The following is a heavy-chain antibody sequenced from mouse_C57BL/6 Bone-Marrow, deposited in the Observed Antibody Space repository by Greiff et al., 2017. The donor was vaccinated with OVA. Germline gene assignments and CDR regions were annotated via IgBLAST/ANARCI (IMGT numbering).Heavy chain of an antibody. CDR1: GYTFTSYT. CDR2: INPSSGYT. CDR3: ARQTVVAHYYAMDY. V-gene: IGHV1-4*01. D-gene: IGHD1-1*01. J-gene: IGHJ4*01. Sequence: QVQLQQSGAELARPGASVKMSCKASGYTFTSYTMHWVKQRPGQGLEWIGYINPSSGYTKYNQKFKDKATLTADKSSSTAYMQLSSLTSEDSAVYYCARQTVVAHYYAMDYWGQGTSVTVSS.